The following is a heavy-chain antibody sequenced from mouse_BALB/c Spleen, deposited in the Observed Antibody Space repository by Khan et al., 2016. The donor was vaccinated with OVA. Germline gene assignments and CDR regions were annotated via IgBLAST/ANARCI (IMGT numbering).Heavy chain of an antibody. V-gene: IGHV3-6*02. D-gene: IGHD1-2*01. CDR3: ATLLRPLDY. CDR2: ISYDGSN. J-gene: IGHJ2*01. Sequence: VQLQQSGPGLVKPSQSLSLTCSVTGYSITSGYYWNWIRQFPGNKLEWMGYISYDGSNNYNPSLKNRISITRDTSKNQFFLNLNSVTTEDTATYYCATLLRPLDYWGQGTTLTDSS. CDR1: GYSITSGYY.